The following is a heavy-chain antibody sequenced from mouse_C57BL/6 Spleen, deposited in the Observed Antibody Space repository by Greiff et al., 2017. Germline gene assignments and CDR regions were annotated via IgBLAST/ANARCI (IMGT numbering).Heavy chain of an antibody. CDR1: GYTFTGYW. CDR2: INPSNGGT. D-gene: IGHD2-4*01. Sequence: QVQLKQSGPELVKPGASVTMSCKASGYTFTGYWMHWVKQRPGQGLEWIGNINPSNGGTNYNEKFKSKATLTVDKSSSTAYMQLSSLTSEDSAVYYCAREIATYEDDGGGFAYWGQGTLVTVSA. V-gene: IGHV1-53*01. J-gene: IGHJ3*01. CDR3: AREIATYEDDGGGFAY.